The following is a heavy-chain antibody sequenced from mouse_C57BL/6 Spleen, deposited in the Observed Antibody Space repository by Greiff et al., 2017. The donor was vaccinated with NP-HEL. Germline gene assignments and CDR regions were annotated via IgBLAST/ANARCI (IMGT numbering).Heavy chain of an antibody. D-gene: IGHD1-1*01. J-gene: IGHJ1*03. CDR1: GYSITSGYY. V-gene: IGHV3-6*01. Sequence: EVQLQESGPGLVKPSQSLSLTCSVTGYSITSGYYWNWIRQFPGNKLEWMGYISYDGSNNYNPSLKNRISITRDTSKNQFFLKLNSVTTEDTATYYCARVWYYGSSRYWYFDVWGTGTTVTVSS. CDR3: ARVWYYGSSRYWYFDV. CDR2: ISYDGSN.